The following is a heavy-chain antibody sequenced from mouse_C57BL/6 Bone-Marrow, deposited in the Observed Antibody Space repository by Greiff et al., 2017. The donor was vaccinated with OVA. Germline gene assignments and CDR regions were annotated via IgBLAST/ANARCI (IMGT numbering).Heavy chain of an antibody. CDR2: IDPSDSYT. J-gene: IGHJ3*01. CDR3: ASDDGYWSWFAY. Sequence: VQLQQPGAELVKPGASVKLSCKASGYTFTSYWMQWVKQRPGQGLEWIGEIDPSDSYTNCNQKFKGKATLTVDTSSSTAYMQLSSLTSEDSAGYYCASDDGYWSWFAYWGQGTLVTVSA. D-gene: IGHD2-3*01. CDR1: GYTFTSYW. V-gene: IGHV1-50*01.